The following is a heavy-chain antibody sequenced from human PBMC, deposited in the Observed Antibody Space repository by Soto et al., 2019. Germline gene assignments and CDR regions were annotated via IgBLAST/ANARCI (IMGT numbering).Heavy chain of an antibody. CDR3: TRVANYYDMDY. D-gene: IGHD3-22*01. CDR1: GLTFSNYW. CDR2: IKQDGSET. Sequence: GGSLRLSCAASGLTFSNYWMSWVRQAPGKGLEWVANIKQDGSETYYVDSVKGRFTISRDNAKNSLYLQMNSLRAEDTAVYYCTRVANYYDMDYWGQGALVTVSS. J-gene: IGHJ4*02. V-gene: IGHV3-7*03.